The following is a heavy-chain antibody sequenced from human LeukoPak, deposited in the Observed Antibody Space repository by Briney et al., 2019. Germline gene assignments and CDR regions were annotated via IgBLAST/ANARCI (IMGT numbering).Heavy chain of an antibody. J-gene: IGHJ4*02. Sequence: MTGGSLRLSCAASGFTFSDYYMSWIRQAPGMGLEWVSYISSSSSYTNYADSVKGRFTISRDNAKNSLYLQMNSLRAEDTAVYYCAREYYYDSSGLDYWGQGTLVTVSS. D-gene: IGHD3-22*01. CDR3: AREYYYDSSGLDY. CDR1: GFTFSDYY. V-gene: IGHV3-11*05. CDR2: ISSSSSYT.